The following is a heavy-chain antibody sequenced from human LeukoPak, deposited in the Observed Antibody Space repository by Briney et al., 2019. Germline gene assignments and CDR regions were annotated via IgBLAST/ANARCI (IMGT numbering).Heavy chain of an antibody. CDR2: IYTSGST. Sequence: PSETLSLTCTVSGGSISSYYWSWIRQPAGKGLEWIGRIYTSGSTNYNPSLKSRVTMSVDTSKNQFSLKLSSVTAADTAVYYCARSAYGSGSYNVDYWGQGTLVTVSS. CDR1: GGSISSYY. J-gene: IGHJ4*02. CDR3: ARSAYGSGSYNVDY. D-gene: IGHD3-10*01. V-gene: IGHV4-4*07.